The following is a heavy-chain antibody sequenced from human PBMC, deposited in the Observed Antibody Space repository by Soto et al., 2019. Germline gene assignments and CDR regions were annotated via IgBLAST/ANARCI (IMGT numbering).Heavy chain of an antibody. CDR1: GFTFSGSA. J-gene: IGHJ4*02. CDR2: IRNKANNYAT. Sequence: QTGGSLRLSCSASGFTFSGSAMHWVRQASGKGLEWVGRIRNKANNYATAYAASVKGRFTISRDDSKNTAFLQMNSLKTEDTAVYYCTASADDTFLDHWAQGSLVTVSS. CDR3: TASADDTFLDH. D-gene: IGHD3-3*02. V-gene: IGHV3-73*01.